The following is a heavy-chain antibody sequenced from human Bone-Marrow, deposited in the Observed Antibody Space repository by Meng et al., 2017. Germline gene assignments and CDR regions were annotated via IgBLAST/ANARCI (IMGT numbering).Heavy chain of an antibody. V-gene: IGHV1-18*01. CDR2: VSVYST. CDR3: ARSCDRSGNRCYSDY. CDR1: GDLCATYA. D-gene: IGHD2-15*01. Sequence: GEVVPWVGGVKGRGAPVEVACKVFGDLCATYASSAVPQAPGQGLELMGWVSVYSTNYAQKFQGRVTLTTDTSTCTVYMELRSLTSDDTSVYYCARSCDRSGNRCYSDYWGQGTLVTVSS. J-gene: IGHJ4*02.